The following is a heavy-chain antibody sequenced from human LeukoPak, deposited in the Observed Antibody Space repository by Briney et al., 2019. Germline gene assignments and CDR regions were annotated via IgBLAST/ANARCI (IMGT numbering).Heavy chain of an antibody. J-gene: IGHJ4*02. CDR3: ARGRLESLWFGELLPNYFDY. CDR2: INHSGST. Sequence: PSETLSLTCAVYGGSFSGYYWSWIRQPPGKGLEWIGEINHSGSTNYNPSLKSRVTISVDTSKNQFSPKLSSVTAADTAVYYCARGRLESLWFGELLPNYFDYWGQGTLVTVSS. D-gene: IGHD3-10*01. V-gene: IGHV4-34*01. CDR1: GGSFSGYY.